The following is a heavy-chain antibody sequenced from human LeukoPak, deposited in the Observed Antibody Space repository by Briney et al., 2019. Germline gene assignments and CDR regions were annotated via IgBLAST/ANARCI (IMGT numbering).Heavy chain of an antibody. J-gene: IGHJ1*01. V-gene: IGHV3-30*02. D-gene: IGHD3-22*01. CDR2: IRYDGSNK. Sequence: GGSLRLSCAASGFTFSSYGMHWVRQAPGKGLEWVAFIRYDGSNKYYADSVKGRFTISRDNSKNTLYLQMNSLRAEDTAVYYCAKADRDHYDSSGYPPHEYFQHWGQGTLVTVSS. CDR3: AKADRDHYDSSGYPPHEYFQH. CDR1: GFTFSSYG.